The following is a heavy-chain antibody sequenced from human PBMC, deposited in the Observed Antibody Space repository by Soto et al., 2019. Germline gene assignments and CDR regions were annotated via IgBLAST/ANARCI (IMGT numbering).Heavy chain of an antibody. CDR2: IYHSGST. V-gene: IGHV4-30-2*01. D-gene: IGHD5-18*01. CDR3: ARLVWSYGTWFDP. Sequence: TLSLTCAVSGGSISSGGYSWSWIRQPPGKGLEWIGYIYHSGSTYYNPSLKSRVTISVDTSKNQFSLKLSSVTAADTAVYYCARLVWSYGTWFDPWGQGTLVTVSS. J-gene: IGHJ5*02. CDR1: GGSISSGGYS.